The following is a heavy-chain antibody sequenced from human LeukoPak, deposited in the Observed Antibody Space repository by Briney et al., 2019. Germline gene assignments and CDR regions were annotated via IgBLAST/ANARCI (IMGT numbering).Heavy chain of an antibody. CDR3: ARGKVVTMVRGVIITYFDY. CDR2: IIPSDGST. V-gene: IGHV1-46*01. Sequence: ASVKVSCKASGYSFTRYFIHWVRQAPGQGLEWMGIIIPSDGSTSYAQKFQGRVAMTRDTSTSTVYMELSSLRSEDTAVYYCARGKVVTMVRGVIITYFDYWGQGTLVTVSS. J-gene: IGHJ4*02. D-gene: IGHD3-10*01. CDR1: GYSFTRYF.